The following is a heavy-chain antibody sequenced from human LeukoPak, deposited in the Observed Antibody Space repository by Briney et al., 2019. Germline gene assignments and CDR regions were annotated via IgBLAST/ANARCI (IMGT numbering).Heavy chain of an antibody. CDR3: ARDLLRGGSSDFDY. J-gene: IGHJ4*02. CDR2: INTNTGNP. CDR1: GYTFTSYA. D-gene: IGHD2-15*01. Sequence: GASVKVSCKASGYTFTSYAMNWVRQAPGQGLEWMGWINTNTGNPTYAQGFTGRSVFSLDTSVSTAYLQISSLKAEDTAVYYCARDLLRGGSSDFDYWGQGTLVTVSS. V-gene: IGHV7-4-1*02.